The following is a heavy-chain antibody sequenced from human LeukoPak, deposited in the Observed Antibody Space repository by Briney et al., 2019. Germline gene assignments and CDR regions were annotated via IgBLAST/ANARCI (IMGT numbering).Heavy chain of an antibody. CDR2: TYYRSKWYN. V-gene: IGHV6-1*01. D-gene: IGHD6-13*01. CDR3: ARDERQQRGNGMDV. J-gene: IGHJ6*02. Sequence: SQTLSLTCAISGDSISSNSAAWNWIRQSPSRGLEWLGRTYYRSKWYNDYAVSVKSRITINPDTSKNQFSLQLNSVTPEDAAVYYCARDERQQRGNGMDVWGQGTTVTVSS. CDR1: GDSISSNSAA.